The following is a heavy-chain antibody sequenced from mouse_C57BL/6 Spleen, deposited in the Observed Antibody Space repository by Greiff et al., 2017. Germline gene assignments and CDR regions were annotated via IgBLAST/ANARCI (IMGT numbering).Heavy chain of an antibody. J-gene: IGHJ2*01. CDR2: IYPRSGNT. CDR3: ARGGILRPFDY. V-gene: IGHV1-81*01. CDR1: GYTFTSYG. D-gene: IGHD1-2*01. Sequence: VQLQQSGAELARPGASVKLSCKASGYTFTSYGISWVKQRTGQGLEWIGEIYPRSGNTYYNEKFKGKATLTAAKSSSTAYMELRSLTSEDSAVYFCARGGILRPFDYWGQGATLTVSS.